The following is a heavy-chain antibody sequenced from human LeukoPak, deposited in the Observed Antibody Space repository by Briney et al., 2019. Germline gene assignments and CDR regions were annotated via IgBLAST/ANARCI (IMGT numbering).Heavy chain of an antibody. J-gene: IGHJ4*02. CDR2: LSGSGGGT. Sequence: TGGSLRLSCAVSGITLSNYGMSWVRQAPGKGLEWVAGLSGSGGGTNYADSVQGRFTISRDNLKNTLYLQMNSLRAEDTAVYFCAKRGVVIRVFLVGFHKEAYYFDSWGQGALVTVSS. CDR3: AKRGVVIRVFLVGFHKEAYYFDS. D-gene: IGHD3-10*01. V-gene: IGHV3-23*01. CDR1: GITLSNYG.